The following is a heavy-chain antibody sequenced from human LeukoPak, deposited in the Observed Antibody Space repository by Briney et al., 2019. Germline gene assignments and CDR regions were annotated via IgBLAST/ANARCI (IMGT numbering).Heavy chain of an antibody. CDR3: VRAQWGFDY. D-gene: IGHD3-16*01. CDR1: GFTLSNYW. J-gene: IGHJ4*02. CDR2: ISTDGSIT. V-gene: IGHV3-74*01. Sequence: GGSLRLSCVASGFTLSNYWIHWVRHATGKGLVWVSRISTDGSITSYADPVKGRFTVSRDNAKNTLFLQMNSLRAEDTAVYYCVRAQWGFDYWGQGTLVTVSS.